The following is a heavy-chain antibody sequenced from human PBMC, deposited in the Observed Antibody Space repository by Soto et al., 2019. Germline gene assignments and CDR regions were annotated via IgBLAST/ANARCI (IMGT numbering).Heavy chain of an antibody. CDR2: IKPDGSEE. Sequence: VGSLRLSCAASGFTFSSYWMSWVRQAPGKGLEGVANIKPDGSEEYYVDSVKGRFTISRDNAKNSVYLQMNSLRGEDTALYYCTRDLNHDTGPWGQGTQVTVSS. J-gene: IGHJ5*02. V-gene: IGHV3-7*01. D-gene: IGHD2-8*02. CDR3: TRDLNHDTGP. CDR1: GFTFSSYW.